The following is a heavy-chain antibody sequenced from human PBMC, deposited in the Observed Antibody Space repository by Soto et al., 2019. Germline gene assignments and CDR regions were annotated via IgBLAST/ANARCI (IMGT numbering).Heavy chain of an antibody. CDR2: INHSGST. CDR1: GGSFSGYY. CDR3: ARQSVHTPMIDF. D-gene: IGHD5-18*01. Sequence: PSETLSLTCAVYGGSFSGYYWSWIRQPPGKGLEWIGEINHSGSTNYNPSLKSRVTISVDTSKNQFSLKASDTAVYYCARQSVHTPMIDFWGPGTLVTVSS. V-gene: IGHV4-34*01. J-gene: IGHJ4*01.